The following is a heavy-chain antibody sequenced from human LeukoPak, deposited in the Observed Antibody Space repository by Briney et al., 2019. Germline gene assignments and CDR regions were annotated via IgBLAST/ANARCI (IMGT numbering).Heavy chain of an antibody. CDR1: GYTFTSYY. V-gene: IGHV1-46*01. CDR3: ARVGPEWELQTIDY. D-gene: IGHD1-26*01. Sequence: ASVKVSRKASGYTFTSYYMHWVRQAPGQGLEWMGIINPSGGSTSYAQKFQGRVTMTADTSTSTAYMELRSLRSDDTAVYYCARVGPEWELQTIDYWGQGTLVTVSS. CDR2: INPSGGST. J-gene: IGHJ4*02.